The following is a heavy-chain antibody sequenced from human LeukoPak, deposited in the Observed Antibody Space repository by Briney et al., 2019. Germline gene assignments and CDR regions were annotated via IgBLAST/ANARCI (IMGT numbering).Heavy chain of an antibody. J-gene: IGHJ4*02. Sequence: ASVKVSCRASGYTFTGYYMHWVRQAPGQGLEWMGGFDPNSGGTNYAQKFQGRVTMTRDTSISTAYMELSRLRSDDTAVYYCARVVKSPGYSSSWYSYWGQGTLVTVSS. CDR2: FDPNSGGT. V-gene: IGHV1-2*02. D-gene: IGHD6-13*01. CDR1: GYTFTGYY. CDR3: ARVVKSPGYSSSWYSY.